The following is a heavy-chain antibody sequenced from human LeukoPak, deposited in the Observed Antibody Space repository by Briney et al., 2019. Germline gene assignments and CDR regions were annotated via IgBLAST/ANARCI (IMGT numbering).Heavy chain of an antibody. Sequence: SETLSLTCAVYGGTFSGYYWSWVRQPPGKGLEWIGEVNHSGNANYNPSLKSRVTISVDTSKNQFSLKLNSVTAADTAVYYCARQNYGGKRFGDYWGQGSLVTVSS. CDR1: GGTFSGYY. CDR3: ARQNYGGKRFGDY. J-gene: IGHJ4*02. CDR2: VNHSGNA. V-gene: IGHV4-34*01. D-gene: IGHD1-7*01.